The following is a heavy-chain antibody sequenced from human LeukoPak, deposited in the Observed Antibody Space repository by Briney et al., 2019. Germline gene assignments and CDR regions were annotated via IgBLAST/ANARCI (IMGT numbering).Heavy chain of an antibody. Sequence: GGSLRLSCAASGFTVSSNYMNWVRQAPGEGLEWVSVMYNTGSAYYADSVKGRFTISRDTSKNMFYLQMTNLRVDDTAVYYCARGAFDWGQGTLVTISS. CDR1: GFTVSSNY. D-gene: IGHD3-16*01. CDR2: MYNTGSA. CDR3: ARGAFD. V-gene: IGHV3-66*01. J-gene: IGHJ4*02.